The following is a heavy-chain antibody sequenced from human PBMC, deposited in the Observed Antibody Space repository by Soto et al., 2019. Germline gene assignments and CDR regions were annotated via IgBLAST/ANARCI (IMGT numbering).Heavy chain of an antibody. D-gene: IGHD3-22*01. CDR3: AKDSNGDYCDRGGYCRHRDDY. Sequence: EVQLLESGGGLVQPGGSLRLSCAASGFTFSSYAMSWVRQAPGKGLEWVSAITGGGGGTYYANSVKGRFTISRDNSKNTLYLQLNSLRAEDTAVYYCAKDSNGDYCDRGGYCRHRDDYWGQGTLVTVSS. CDR1: GFTFSSYA. V-gene: IGHV3-23*01. CDR2: ITGGGGGT. J-gene: IGHJ4*02.